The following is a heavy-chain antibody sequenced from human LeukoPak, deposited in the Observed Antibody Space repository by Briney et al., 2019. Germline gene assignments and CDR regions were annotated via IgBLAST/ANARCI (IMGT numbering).Heavy chain of an antibody. Sequence: PGGSLRLSCATSGFSFSSHAMSWVRQAPGKGLEWVSSIADSGTYYADSVKGRFTISRDKSKNTLYLQMNSLRAEDTAVYSCARERLERHLGLDVWGQGTTVTVSS. V-gene: IGHV3-23*01. D-gene: IGHD1-1*01. CDR2: IADSGT. CDR3: ARERLERHLGLDV. CDR1: GFSFSSHA. J-gene: IGHJ6*02.